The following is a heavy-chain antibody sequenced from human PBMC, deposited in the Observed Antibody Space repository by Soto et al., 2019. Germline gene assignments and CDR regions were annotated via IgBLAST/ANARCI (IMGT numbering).Heavy chain of an antibody. CDR1: GFTFNSYS. CDR2: ITSTGYT. CDR3: ARDLYGDYAQDY. J-gene: IGHJ4*02. V-gene: IGHV3-21*01. Sequence: PGGSLRLSCAASGFTFNSYSMNWVRQAPGKGLEWVSSITSTGYTSYADSVRGRFTISRDSAKSSLYLQMDSLRVEDTAVYYCARDLYGDYAQDYWGQGSPVTVPS. D-gene: IGHD4-17*01.